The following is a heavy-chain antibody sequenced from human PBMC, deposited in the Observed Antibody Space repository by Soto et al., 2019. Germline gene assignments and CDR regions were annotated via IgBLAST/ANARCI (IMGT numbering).Heavy chain of an antibody. CDR2: IGPESSAT. J-gene: IGHJ4*02. V-gene: IGHV1-2*02. D-gene: IGHD5-12*01. Sequence: ASVNVSFKASGYTFTGHYIHWVRQAPEQGPEWMGEIGPESSATRYAQKFQGRVTLTRDMSITTVYMELNNLSPADTAVYYCGRGRSGQIVVFYWGQGTPVTVS. CDR1: GYTFTGHY. CDR3: GRGRSGQIVVFY.